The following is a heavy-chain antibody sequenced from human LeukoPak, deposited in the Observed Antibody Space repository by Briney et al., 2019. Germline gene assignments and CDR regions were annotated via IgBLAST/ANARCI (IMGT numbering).Heavy chain of an antibody. CDR3: ARVSDSSGYLYYFDY. J-gene: IGHJ4*02. V-gene: IGHV4-61*01. Sequence: SETLSLTCTVSGGSVNSGTYYWSWIRQPPGKGLEWIGYIYYSGSTNYNPSLKSRVTISVDTSKNQFSLKLSSVTAADTAVYYCARVSDSSGYLYYFDYWGQGTLVTVSS. CDR2: IYYSGST. D-gene: IGHD3-22*01. CDR1: GGSVNSGTYY.